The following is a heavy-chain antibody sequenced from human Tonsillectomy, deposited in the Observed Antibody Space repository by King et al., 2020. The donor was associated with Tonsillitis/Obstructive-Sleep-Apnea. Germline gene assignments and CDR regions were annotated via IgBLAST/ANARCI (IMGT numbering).Heavy chain of an antibody. J-gene: IGHJ3*02. CDR3: AREGIYDSSGYADAFDI. Sequence: QLVQSGGGVVQPGRSLRLSCAASGFTFSNYAIHWVRQAPGKGLEWVAVISYDGSNKYYSDSVKGRFTISRDNSKNTLDLQMNRLRAEDTAVYYCAREGIYDSSGYADAFDIWGQGTMVTVSS. V-gene: IGHV3-30*04. D-gene: IGHD3-22*01. CDR2: ISYDGSNK. CDR1: GFTFSNYA.